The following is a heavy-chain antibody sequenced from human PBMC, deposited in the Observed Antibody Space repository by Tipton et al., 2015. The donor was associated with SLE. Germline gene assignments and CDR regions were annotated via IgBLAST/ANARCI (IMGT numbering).Heavy chain of an antibody. CDR2: MFRSGSP. V-gene: IGHV4-61*02. Sequence: TLSLTCTVSGGSIRSGNHYWSWIWQRAGKGLEWIGRMFRSGSPNYNPSLKSRVTISLDRSKNQFSLKLRSVSAADTAVYYCAREKGYNWPFDFWGQGTLVTVSS. CDR3: AREKGYNWPFDF. CDR1: GGSIRSGNHY. J-gene: IGHJ4*02. D-gene: IGHD5-24*01.